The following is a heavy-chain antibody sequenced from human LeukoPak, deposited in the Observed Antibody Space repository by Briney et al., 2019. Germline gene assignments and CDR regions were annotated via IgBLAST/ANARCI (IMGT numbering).Heavy chain of an antibody. CDR3: ATYRQVLLSFDS. CDR1: GFTFSTFA. D-gene: IGHD2-8*02. CDR2: IFPRGGEI. Sequence: PGGSLRLSCAASGFTFSTFAMIWVRQPPGKGLEWVSSIFPRGGEIHYADSVRGRFTISRDNSKSTLSLQMTSVRAEDSAIYWCATYRQVLLSFDSWGQGTLVTVSS. V-gene: IGHV3-23*01. J-gene: IGHJ4*02.